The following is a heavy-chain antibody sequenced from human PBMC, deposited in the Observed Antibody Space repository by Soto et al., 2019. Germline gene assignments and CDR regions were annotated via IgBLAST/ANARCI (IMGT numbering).Heavy chain of an antibody. V-gene: IGHV5-51*01. CDR3: AIPTGSGSYLNAFDI. Sequence: PGESLKISCKCSGYSFTSYWIGWVRQMPGKGLEWMGIIYPGDSDTRYSPSFQGQVTISADKSISTAYLQWSSLKASDTAMYYCAIPTGSGSYLNAFDIWGQGTMVTVSS. CDR1: GYSFTSYW. CDR2: IYPGDSDT. D-gene: IGHD1-26*01. J-gene: IGHJ3*02.